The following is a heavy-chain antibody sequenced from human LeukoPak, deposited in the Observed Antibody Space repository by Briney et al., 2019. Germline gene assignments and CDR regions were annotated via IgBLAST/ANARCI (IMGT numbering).Heavy chain of an antibody. CDR1: GGSISSYY. D-gene: IGHD3-22*01. J-gene: IGHJ4*02. CDR3: AKTEAYYYDSSGYYFDY. CDR2: IYYSGST. Sequence: SETLSLTCTVSGGSISSYYWSWIRQPPGKGLEWIGYIYYSGSTNYNPSLKSRVTISVDTSKNQFSLKLSSVTAADTAVYYCAKTEAYYYDSSGYYFDYWAREPWSPSPQ. V-gene: IGHV4-59*08.